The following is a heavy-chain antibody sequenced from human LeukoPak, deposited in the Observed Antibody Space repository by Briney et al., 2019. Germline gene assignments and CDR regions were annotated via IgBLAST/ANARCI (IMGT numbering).Heavy chain of an antibody. D-gene: IGHD1-26*01. CDR2: ISAYNGVT. CDR3: ARWDRGRNSELDY. CDR1: GYTFTNYG. V-gene: IGHV1-18*01. Sequence: ASLKVSGKASGYTFTNYGINWVRQAPGQGLEWMGWISAYNGVTKSAQKLQGRVTMTTDTSTSTAYMELRNLRSDDTAVYYCARWDRGRNSELDYWGQGTLVIVSS. J-gene: IGHJ4*02.